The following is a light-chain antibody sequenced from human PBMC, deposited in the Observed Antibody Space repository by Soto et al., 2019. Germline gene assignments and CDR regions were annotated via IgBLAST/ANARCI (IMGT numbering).Light chain of an antibody. Sequence: QAVLTQPPSVSAAPGQKVTISCSGSRSNIENNYVSWYQQLPGTVPKLLIYDNNKRPSGIPDRFSGSKSGTSATLGITGLQTGDEADYYCGTWDSSLSASVFGTGTKVTVL. CDR1: RSNIENNY. CDR2: DNN. CDR3: GTWDSSLSASV. V-gene: IGLV1-51*01. J-gene: IGLJ1*01.